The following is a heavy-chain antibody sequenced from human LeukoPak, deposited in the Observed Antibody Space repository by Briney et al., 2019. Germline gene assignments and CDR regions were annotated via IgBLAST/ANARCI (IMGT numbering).Heavy chain of an antibody. V-gene: IGHV4-61*02. J-gene: IGHJ4*02. Sequence: PSETLSLTCTVSGGSISSGSYYWSWIRQPAGKGLEWIGRIYSSGSTNYNPSLKSRVTISLDTSKNQFSLKLSSVTAADTAVYYCARSRSGIRPFDYWGQGTLVTVSS. CDR1: GGSISSGSYY. CDR2: IYSSGST. CDR3: ARSRSGIRPFDY. D-gene: IGHD2-15*01.